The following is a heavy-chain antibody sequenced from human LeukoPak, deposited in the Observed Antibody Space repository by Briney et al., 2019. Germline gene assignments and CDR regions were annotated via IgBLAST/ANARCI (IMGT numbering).Heavy chain of an antibody. CDR3: ARVPYYYDSSGHPDAFDI. CDR2: INHSGST. CDR1: GGSFSGYY. J-gene: IGHJ3*02. Sequence: SDTLSLTCAVYGGSFSGYYWSWIRQPSGKGLEWIGEINHSGSTNYNPSLKSRVTISVDTSKNQFSLKLSSVTAADTAVYYCARVPYYYDSSGHPDAFDIWGQGTMVTVSS. D-gene: IGHD3-22*01. V-gene: IGHV4-34*01.